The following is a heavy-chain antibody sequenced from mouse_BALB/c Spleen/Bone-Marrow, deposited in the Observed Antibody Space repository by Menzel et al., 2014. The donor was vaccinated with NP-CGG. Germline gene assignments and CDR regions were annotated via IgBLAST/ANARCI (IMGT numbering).Heavy chain of an antibody. Sequence: LQQSGSELVRPGASVKLSCKASGYTFXSYWMHWVRQRPGLGLEWIGNIYPGSGSNNYDEKFKSKATLTADTSSSTAYMQLSSLTSEDSAVYYCTRGDLRYAMDYWGQGTSVTVSS. CDR1: GYTFXSYW. CDR2: IYPGSGSN. D-gene: IGHD6-1*01. V-gene: IGHV1S22*01. J-gene: IGHJ4*01. CDR3: TRGDLRYAMDY.